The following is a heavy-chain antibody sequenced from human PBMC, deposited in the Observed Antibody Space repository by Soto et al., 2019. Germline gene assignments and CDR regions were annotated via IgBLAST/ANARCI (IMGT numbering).Heavy chain of an antibody. D-gene: IGHD3-22*01. CDR2: ISGSGGST. CDR3: GKDHGYYYDSSGFPLGY. CDR1: GFAFSSYA. V-gene: IGHV3-23*01. J-gene: IGHJ4*02. Sequence: GGSLRLSCAASGFAFSSYAMSWVRQAPGKGLEWGSAISGSGGSTYYADSVKGRFTISRDNSKNTLYLQMNSLRAEDTAVHYCGKDHGYYYDSSGFPLGYWGPGTLVTVSS.